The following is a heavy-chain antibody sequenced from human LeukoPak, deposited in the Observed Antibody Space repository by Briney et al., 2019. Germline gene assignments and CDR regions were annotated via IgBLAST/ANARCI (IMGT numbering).Heavy chain of an antibody. V-gene: IGHV3-23*01. Sequence: PGGSLRLSCAASGFTFSSYAMSWVRQAPGKGLEWVSAISGSGGSTYYADSVKGRFTISRDNSKNTLYLQMNSPRAEDTAVYYCAKGQGDSGGYYYYYYYGMDVWGQGTTVTVSS. CDR2: ISGSGGST. CDR3: AKGQGDSGGYYYYYYYGMDV. J-gene: IGHJ6*02. CDR1: GFTFSSYA. D-gene: IGHD3-22*01.